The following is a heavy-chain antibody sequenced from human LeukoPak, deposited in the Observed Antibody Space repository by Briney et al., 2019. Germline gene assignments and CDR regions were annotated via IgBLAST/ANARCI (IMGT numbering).Heavy chain of an antibody. CDR1: GGAFISYA. D-gene: IGHD6-13*01. Sequence: SVTVSCKASGGAFISYAISWVRQAPGQGLEWMGGIIPIFGTANYAQKFQGRVTITADESTSTAYMELSSLRSEDTAVYYCARARGPLSGAAGRHYYYYGMDVWGQGTTVTVSS. CDR2: IIPIFGTA. J-gene: IGHJ6*02. V-gene: IGHV1-69*13. CDR3: ARARGPLSGAAGRHYYYYGMDV.